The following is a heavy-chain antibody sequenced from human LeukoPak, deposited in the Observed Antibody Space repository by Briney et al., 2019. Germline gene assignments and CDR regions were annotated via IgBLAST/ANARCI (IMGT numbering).Heavy chain of an antibody. CDR3: ATYRQVLLPLES. CDR1: GLSVRTTY. V-gene: IGHV3-53*01. J-gene: IGHJ4*02. Sequence: GGSLRLSCAASGLSVRTTYMSWVRQAPGKGLEWVSVLYTGGGTDHADSVKGRFTISRDNSKNTLSLQMNSLRAEDTAIYYCATYRQVLLPLESWGQGTLVTVSS. D-gene: IGHD2-8*02. CDR2: LYTGGGT.